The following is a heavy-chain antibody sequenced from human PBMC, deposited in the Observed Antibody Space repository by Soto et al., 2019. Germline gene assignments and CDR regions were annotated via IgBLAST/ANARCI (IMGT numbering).Heavy chain of an antibody. D-gene: IGHD6-6*01. CDR1: GGSFSGYY. V-gene: IGHV4-34*01. CDR3: ARVGIAARPDAFDI. J-gene: IGHJ3*02. Sequence: SETLSLTCAVYGGSFSGYYWSWIRQPPGKGLEWIGEINHSGSTNYNPSLKSRVTISVDTSKNQFSLKLSSVTAADTAVYYCARVGIAARPDAFDIWDQGTMVTVSS. CDR2: INHSGST.